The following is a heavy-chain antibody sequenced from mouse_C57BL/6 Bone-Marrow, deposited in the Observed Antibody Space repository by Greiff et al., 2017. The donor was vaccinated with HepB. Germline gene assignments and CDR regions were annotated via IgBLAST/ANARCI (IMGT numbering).Heavy chain of an antibody. CDR3: ASPSMVTTLYYYAMDY. CDR2: IDPSDSYT. V-gene: IGHV1-59*01. Sequence: QVQLKQPGAELVRPGTSVKLSCKASGYTFTSYWMHWVKQRPGQGLEWIGVIDPSDSYTNYNQKFKGKATLTVDTSSSTAYMQLSSLTSEDSAVYYCASPSMVTTLYYYAMDYWGQGTSVTVSS. D-gene: IGHD2-1*01. CDR1: GYTFTSYW. J-gene: IGHJ4*01.